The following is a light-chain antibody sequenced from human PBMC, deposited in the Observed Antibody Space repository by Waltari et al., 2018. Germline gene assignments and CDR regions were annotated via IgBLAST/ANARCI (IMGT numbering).Light chain of an antibody. V-gene: IGLV2-8*01. J-gene: IGLJ1*01. CDR3: SSYAGSNNFGV. CDR1: SSDVCGYNY. CDR2: AVS. Sequence: QSALTQPPSASGSPGQSVSISCTVPSSDVCGYNYVSWYQQHPGKAPILMIYAVSKRPSGGPDGFAWSKHCNTASLTVSGLQAEDESDYYCSSYAGSNNFGVFGTGTKVTVL.